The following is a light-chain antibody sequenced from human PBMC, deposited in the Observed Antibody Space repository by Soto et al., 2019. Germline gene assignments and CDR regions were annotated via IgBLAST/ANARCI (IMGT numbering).Light chain of an antibody. J-gene: IGKJ2*01. CDR2: AAS. CDR3: QQSYNTPYT. V-gene: IGKV1-39*01. Sequence: DIQMTQSPSSLSASVGGRVTITCRASQSISSSLNWYQQKPGKAPNLLIYAASILQGGVPSRFSGSGSGTDFTLTISSLQLEDFAVYYCQQSYNTPYTIGHGTTLEIK. CDR1: QSISSS.